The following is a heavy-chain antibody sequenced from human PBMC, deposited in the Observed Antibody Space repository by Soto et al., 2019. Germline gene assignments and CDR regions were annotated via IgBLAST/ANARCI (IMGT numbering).Heavy chain of an antibody. CDR1: GFTFSSYA. Sequence: EVQLLESGGGLVQPGGSLRLSCAASGFTFSSYAMSWVRQAPGKGLEWVSAISGSGGSTYYADSVKGRFTISRDNSKNTLYLQMNSLRAEDTAVYYCAKDAIGCSSTSCYVGYVDYWGQGTLGTVSS. D-gene: IGHD2-2*01. J-gene: IGHJ4*02. CDR2: ISGSGGST. V-gene: IGHV3-23*01. CDR3: AKDAIGCSSTSCYVGYVDY.